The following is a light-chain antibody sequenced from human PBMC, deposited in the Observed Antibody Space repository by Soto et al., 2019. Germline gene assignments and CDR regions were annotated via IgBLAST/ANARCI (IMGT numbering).Light chain of an antibody. CDR1: QSVYGS. CDR3: QQYKYWPLT. J-gene: IGKJ4*01. V-gene: IGKV3-15*01. Sequence: EVVMTQSPVTLSVSPGERVTLSCRASQSVYGSLAWYQQKPGQAPRLLIHGASDRATDIPARFSGSGSGTEFSLTINGLQSDDFAVYYCQQYKYWPLTFGGGTKVEIK. CDR2: GAS.